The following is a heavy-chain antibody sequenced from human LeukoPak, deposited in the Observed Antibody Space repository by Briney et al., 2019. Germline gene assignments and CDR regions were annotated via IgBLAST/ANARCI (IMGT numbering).Heavy chain of an antibody. D-gene: IGHD6-13*01. CDR2: IKQDGSEK. V-gene: IGHV3-7*01. CDR1: GFTFSSYA. J-gene: IGHJ4*02. Sequence: GGSLRLSCAASGFTFSSYAMSWVRQAPGKGLEWVANIKQDGSEKYYVDSVKGRFTISRDNAKNSLYLQMNSLGAEDTALYYCAKEGIAAPYFDYWGQGTLVTVSS. CDR3: AKEGIAAPYFDY.